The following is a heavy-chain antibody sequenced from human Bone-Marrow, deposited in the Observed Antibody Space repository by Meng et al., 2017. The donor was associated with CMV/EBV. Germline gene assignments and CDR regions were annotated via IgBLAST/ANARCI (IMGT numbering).Heavy chain of an antibody. CDR1: EFTFSYYS. Sequence: GESLKISCAASEFTFSYYSMNWVRQAPGKGLEWVSSIASSSSQTFYADSVRGRFTISRDNAKNSLYLQMNSLRDEDTAVYYCTRGVYDSSGYYYWDYWGQGTLVTVSS. V-gene: IGHV3-21*01. CDR2: IASSSSQT. J-gene: IGHJ4*02. D-gene: IGHD3-22*01. CDR3: TRGVYDSSGYYYWDY.